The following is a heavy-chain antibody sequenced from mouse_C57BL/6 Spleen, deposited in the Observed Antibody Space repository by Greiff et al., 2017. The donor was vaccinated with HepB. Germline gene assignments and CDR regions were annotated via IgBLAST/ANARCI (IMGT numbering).Heavy chain of an antibody. Sequence: EVKLMESGGGLVQSGRSLRLSCATSGFTFSDFYMEWVRQAPGKGLEWIAASRNKANDYTTEYSASVKGRFIVSRDTSQSILYLQMNALRAEDTAIYYCARDALYGHYYAMDYWGQGTSVTVSS. D-gene: IGHD1-1*01. V-gene: IGHV7-1*01. CDR2: SRNKANDYTT. J-gene: IGHJ4*01. CDR3: ARDALYGHYYAMDY. CDR1: GFTFSDFY.